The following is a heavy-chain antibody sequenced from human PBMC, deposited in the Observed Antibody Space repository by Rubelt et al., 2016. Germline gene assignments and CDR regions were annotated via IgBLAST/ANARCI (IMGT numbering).Heavy chain of an antibody. J-gene: IGHJ4*02. Sequence: VWSWGGLIQAGGSLRLSCAASGFTFDDFGMTWVRQVPGKGLEWVSGISWNGGGTGYAASLKGRFTISRDNANNSRYLQMNSLRADDTAVYYCAGGSGWLIDNWGQGTLVTVSS. D-gene: IGHD6-19*01. CDR3: AGGSGWLIDN. V-gene: IGHV3-20*04. CDR2: ISWNGGGT. CDR1: GFTFDDFG.